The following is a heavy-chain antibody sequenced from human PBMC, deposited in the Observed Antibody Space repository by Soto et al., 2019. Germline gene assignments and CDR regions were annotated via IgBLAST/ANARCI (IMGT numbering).Heavy chain of an antibody. CDR2: IDPSGNGT. D-gene: IGHD3-22*01. CDR1: GHTLINYY. Sequence: QVQLVQSGAEVKKPGASVKVSCKASGHTLINYYMHWVRQAPGQGLDWLGKIDPSGNGTSYAERFQGRITLTSDTSTNTVYVELSSLRSEDTAIYYCAINYDDSSAYLYWGQVTLVTVSS. CDR3: AINYDDSSAYLY. V-gene: IGHV1-46*01. J-gene: IGHJ4*02.